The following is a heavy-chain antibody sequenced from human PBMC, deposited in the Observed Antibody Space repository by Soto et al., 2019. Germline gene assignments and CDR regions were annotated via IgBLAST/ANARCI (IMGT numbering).Heavy chain of an antibody. V-gene: IGHV3-49*04. D-gene: IGHD3-16*02. CDR1: GFTFGDYA. Sequence: LSCTASGFTFGDYAMSWVRQAPGKGLEWVGFIRSKAYGGTTEYAASVKGRFTISRDDSKSIAYLQMNSLETEDTAVYYCTATTFGGVIVHDYWGQGNLVTVSS. J-gene: IGHJ4*02. CDR2: IRSKAYGGTT. CDR3: TATTFGGVIVHDY.